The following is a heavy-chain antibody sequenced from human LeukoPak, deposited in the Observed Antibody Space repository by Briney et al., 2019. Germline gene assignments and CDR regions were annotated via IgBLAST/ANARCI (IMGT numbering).Heavy chain of an antibody. D-gene: IGHD6-6*01. CDR1: GGSISSSSYY. Sequence: SETLSLTCTVSGGSISSSSYYWGWIRQPPGKGLEWIGSIYYSGSTYYNPSLKSRVTISVDTSKNQFSLKLSSVTAADTAVYYCARHVTRARRPDSWGQGTLVTVSS. V-gene: IGHV4-39*01. J-gene: IGHJ5*01. CDR3: ARHVTRARRPDS. CDR2: IYYSGST.